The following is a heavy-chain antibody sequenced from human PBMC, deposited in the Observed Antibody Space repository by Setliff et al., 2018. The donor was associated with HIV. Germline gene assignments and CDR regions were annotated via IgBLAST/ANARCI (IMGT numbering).Heavy chain of an antibody. V-gene: IGHV4-4*08. CDR3: ARVVDADYLDY. CDR2: VSSIGNT. CDR1: GISINGYY. Sequence: SETLSLTRSVSGISINGYYWSWIRQSPRTRLEWIGYVSSIGNTNYNPSLKSRVTISVDTSKNQFSLKLNSVTAADTAMYYCARVVDADYLDYWGQGTPVTVSS. J-gene: IGHJ4*02. D-gene: IGHD2-15*01.